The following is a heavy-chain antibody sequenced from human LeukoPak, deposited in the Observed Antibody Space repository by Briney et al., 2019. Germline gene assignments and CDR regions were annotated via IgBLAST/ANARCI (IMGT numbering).Heavy chain of an antibody. CDR3: ARGGSSFYGYFHF. J-gene: IGHJ4*01. V-gene: IGHV4-39*07. D-gene: IGHD6-6*01. CDR1: GASISTRNYY. CDR2: VDYTGNT. Sequence: WETLSLTCTVSGASISTRNYYWGWIRQPPGKGLEWIGSVDYTGNTYYKPSLRSRLTISVDMSRNQFSLILTSVTAADTALYYCARGGSSFYGYFHFWGHGTLVTVSS.